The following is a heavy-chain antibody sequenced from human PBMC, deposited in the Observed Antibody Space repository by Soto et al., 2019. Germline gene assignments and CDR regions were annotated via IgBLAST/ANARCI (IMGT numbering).Heavy chain of an antibody. CDR2: ISAGGGNT. Sequence: EVQLLESGGGLVQPGGSLRLACAASGFTFSKYAMSWVRQSPGKGLEWVSMISAGGGNTYYADTVKGLCTISRDNSKNTLYLQANSLRAEDTAKYYCADPRNSNSWGNGPDYWGQGTLVTVSS. D-gene: IGHD6-6*01. V-gene: IGHV3-23*01. CDR1: GFTFSKYA. CDR3: ADPRNSNSWGNGPDY. J-gene: IGHJ4*02.